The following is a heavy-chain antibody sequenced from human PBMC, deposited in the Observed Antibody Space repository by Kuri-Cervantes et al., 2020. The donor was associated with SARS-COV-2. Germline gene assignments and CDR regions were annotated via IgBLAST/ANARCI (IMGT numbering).Heavy chain of an antibody. D-gene: IGHD2-2*01. CDR1: GGSFSGYY. CDR3: ARGREGVVPATILGLGYFLYFSMDV. V-gene: IGHV4-34*01. Sequence: SEPLSPTFAVLGGSFSGYYWSWIRQSPGKGLEWIGKIKHSGRTNYNPSLSSRVTISVDMSKNQFSLRLSSVTAADTAMYYCARGREGVVPATILGLGYFLYFSMDVWGKGTSVTVSS. CDR2: IKHSGRT. J-gene: IGHJ6*03.